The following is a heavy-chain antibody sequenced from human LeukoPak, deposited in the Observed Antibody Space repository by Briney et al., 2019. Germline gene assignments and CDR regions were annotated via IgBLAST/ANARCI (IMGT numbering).Heavy chain of an antibody. CDR3: ARKGKTGDRAFDI. CDR2: INPNNGDT. D-gene: IGHD7-27*01. J-gene: IGHJ3*02. CDR1: GYIFTTYF. Sequence: ASVKVSCKASGYIFTTYFIHWVRQAPGQGLEWMGWINPNNGDTNYVQKFQGRVTMTRDTSISTAYMELTRLRSDDTAVYYCARKGKTGDRAFDIWGQGTMVTVSS. V-gene: IGHV1-2*02.